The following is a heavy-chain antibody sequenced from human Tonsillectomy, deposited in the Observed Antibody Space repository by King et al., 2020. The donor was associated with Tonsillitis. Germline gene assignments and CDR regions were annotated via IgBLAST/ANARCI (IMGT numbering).Heavy chain of an antibody. Sequence: VQLVQSGGGLVKPGRSLRLSCTGSGFTFGDYAMSWFRQAPGKGLQWVGFTRSKVYGGTTEYAASVKGRFTISSDDPTSIAYLQLTSLKTEDTAGYYCTRGRAAVANYYYNGMDVWGQGTTVTVSS. V-gene: IGHV3-49*05. D-gene: IGHD6-19*01. CDR3: TRGRAAVANYYYNGMDV. CDR2: TRSKVYGGTT. CDR1: GFTFGDYA. J-gene: IGHJ6*02.